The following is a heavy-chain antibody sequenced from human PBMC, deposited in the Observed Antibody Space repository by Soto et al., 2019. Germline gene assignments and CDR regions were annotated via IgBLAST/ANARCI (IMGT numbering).Heavy chain of an antibody. V-gene: IGHV4-61*07. Sequence: WTWVRQPPGKGLEWIGYIYYSGNTNYNPSLKSRVTISVDTSKNQFSLRLSSLTAADTAVYYCAGPTYSSFDHWGQGTLVTVSA. CDR3: AGPTYSSFDH. CDR2: IYYSGNT. D-gene: IGHD3-22*01. J-gene: IGHJ4*02.